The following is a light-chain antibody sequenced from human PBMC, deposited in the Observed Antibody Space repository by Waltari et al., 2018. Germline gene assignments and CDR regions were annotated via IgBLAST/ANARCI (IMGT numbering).Light chain of an antibody. CDR1: SSDIGDYNF. CDR3: TSYTRSNTWV. V-gene: IGLV2-14*01. J-gene: IGLJ3*02. CDR2: EVS. Sequence: QSALTQPASVSGSPGQSITISCTGTSSDIGDYNFVSWYQQFPGTAPKLMIYEVSKRPVGVSNRFSGAKSGNTASLTISGLQAEDEADYYCTSYTRSNTWVFGGGTKVTVL.